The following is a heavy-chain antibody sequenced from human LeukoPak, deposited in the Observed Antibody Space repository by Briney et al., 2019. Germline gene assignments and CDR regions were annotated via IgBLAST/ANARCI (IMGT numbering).Heavy chain of an antibody. Sequence: WGSLRLSCAAAGFISSNYAMTWVLQATGKGLEYVATINAVNANTYYADSVKGRFTVSRDNSENTLYLQMNSLRAEDTAVYYCAKQFLGANWGQGTLVTVSS. D-gene: IGHD4/OR15-4a*01. CDR3: AKQFLGAN. CDR2: INAVNANT. V-gene: IGHV3-23*01. CDR1: GFISSNYA. J-gene: IGHJ4*02.